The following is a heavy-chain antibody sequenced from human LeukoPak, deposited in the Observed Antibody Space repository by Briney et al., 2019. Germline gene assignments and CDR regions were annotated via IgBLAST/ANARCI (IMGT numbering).Heavy chain of an antibody. CDR2: XXYDGSNK. V-gene: IGHV3-30*07. D-gene: IGHD3-10*01. J-gene: IGHJ4*02. Sequence: SGFTFXXXXXXXXRXXXXKXXXXXXXXXYDGSNKYSPDSVKGRVTISRDNSKNPLYLQMNSLRAEDTAVYYCAKGRVGYYYGSGSYWDYWGQGTLVTVSS. CDR1: GFTFXXXX. CDR3: AKGRVGYYYGSGSYWDY.